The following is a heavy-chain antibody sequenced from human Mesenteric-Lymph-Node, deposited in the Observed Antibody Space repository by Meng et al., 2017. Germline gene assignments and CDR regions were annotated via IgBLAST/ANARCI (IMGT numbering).Heavy chain of an antibody. Sequence: QVQLQESGPGLVKPSQPLSLTCSVSGGAISSGDSYWSWIRQPPGKGLEWIGYIYYSGSTYYNPSLRSRITISVDTSKNQFSLRLRSVTAADTAVYYCARGQRSYSGSYPEWFDPWGQGTLVTVSS. CDR3: ARGQRSYSGSYPEWFDP. D-gene: IGHD1-26*01. J-gene: IGHJ5*02. CDR2: IYYSGST. V-gene: IGHV4-30-4*01. CDR1: GGAISSGDSY.